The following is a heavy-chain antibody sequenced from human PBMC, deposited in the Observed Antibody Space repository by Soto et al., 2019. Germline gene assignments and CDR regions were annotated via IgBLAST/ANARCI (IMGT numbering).Heavy chain of an antibody. CDR2: ISSAGDSS. CDR3: ARVYCSTTTCHVQAFDS. J-gene: IGHJ4*02. CDR1: GFTFISYE. Sequence: PGWSLRLSCASSGFTFISYEMNWVRQAPGRTLEWVSYISSAGDSSYYADSVKGRFTISRDNAKNSLYLQMNSLRVEDTAVYYCARVYCSTTTCHVQAFDSWGQGTLVTVSS. D-gene: IGHD2-2*01. V-gene: IGHV3-48*03.